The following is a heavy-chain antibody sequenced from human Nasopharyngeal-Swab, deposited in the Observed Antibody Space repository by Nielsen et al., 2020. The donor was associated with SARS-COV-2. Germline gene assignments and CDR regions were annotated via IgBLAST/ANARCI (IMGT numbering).Heavy chain of an antibody. CDR3: ARSRLPGVFSVTASWYFDL. Sequence: WIRQPPGKGLEWVSVIYSGGSRHYADSVKGRFTISRDNSENALYLQMNSLRAEDTAVYYCARSRLPGVFSVTASWYFDLWGRGTLVTVSS. V-gene: IGHV3-53*01. J-gene: IGHJ2*01. D-gene: IGHD2-21*02. CDR2: IYSGGSR.